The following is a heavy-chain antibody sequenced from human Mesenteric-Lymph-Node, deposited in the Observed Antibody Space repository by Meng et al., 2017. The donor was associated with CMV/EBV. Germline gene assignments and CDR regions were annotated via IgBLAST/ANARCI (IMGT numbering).Heavy chain of an antibody. V-gene: IGHV4-30-4*08. Sequence: SETLSLTCTVSGGSISRDDYYWSWIRQPPGKGLECIGYIYYSGSTYYSPSFKSRVTILVDRSKNKFSLNLSSVTVADTAMYYCARVFGYCSSGSCYRYGMDVWGQGTTVTVSS. J-gene: IGHJ6*02. CDR2: IYYSGST. D-gene: IGHD2-2*02. CDR3: ARVFGYCSSGSCYRYGMDV. CDR1: GGSISRDDYY.